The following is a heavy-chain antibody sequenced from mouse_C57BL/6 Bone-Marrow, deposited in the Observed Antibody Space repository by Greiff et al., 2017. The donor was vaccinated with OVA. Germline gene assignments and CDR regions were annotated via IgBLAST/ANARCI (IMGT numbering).Heavy chain of an antibody. D-gene: IGHD2-5*01. CDR2: IRLKSDNYAT. J-gene: IGHJ4*01. CDR3: TSNYRVYYYAMDY. Sequence: EVKLVESGGGLVQPGGSMKLSCVASGFTFSNYWMNWVRQSPEKGLEWVAQIRLKSDNYATHYAESVKGRFTISRDDSKSSVYLQMNNLRAEDTGIYYGTSNYRVYYYAMDYWGQGTSVTVSS. CDR1: GFTFSNYW. V-gene: IGHV6-3*01.